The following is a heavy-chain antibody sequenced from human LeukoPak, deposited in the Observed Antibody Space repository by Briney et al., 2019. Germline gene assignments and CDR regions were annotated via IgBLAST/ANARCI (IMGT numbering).Heavy chain of an antibody. V-gene: IGHV3-48*01. CDR2: ITSSSATI. CDR1: GFIFSNYV. Sequence: GGLRLSCAASGFIFSNYVMNWVRQAPGKGLEWVSYITSSSATIYYADSVKGRFTISRDNAKNSLYLQMNSLRAEDTAVYYCARDPWIQLWLRYYYYMDVWGKGTTVTVSS. J-gene: IGHJ6*03. CDR3: ARDPWIQLWLRYYYYMDV. D-gene: IGHD5-18*01.